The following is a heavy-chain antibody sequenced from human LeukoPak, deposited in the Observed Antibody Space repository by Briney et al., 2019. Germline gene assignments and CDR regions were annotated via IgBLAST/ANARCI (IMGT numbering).Heavy chain of an antibody. CDR1: GYTFTGYY. Sequence: ASVKVSCKASGYTFTGYYMHWVRQAPGQGLEWMGWISAYNGNTNYAQKLQGRVTMTTDTSTSTAYMELRSLRSDDTAVYYCARVKGYGDYEGPVDYWGQGTLVTVSS. CDR2: ISAYNGNT. CDR3: ARVKGYGDYEGPVDY. D-gene: IGHD4-17*01. J-gene: IGHJ4*02. V-gene: IGHV1-18*04.